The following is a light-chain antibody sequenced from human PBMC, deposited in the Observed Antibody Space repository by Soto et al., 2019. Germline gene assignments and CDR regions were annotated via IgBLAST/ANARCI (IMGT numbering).Light chain of an antibody. V-gene: IGLV2-14*01. CDR1: SSDVGAYDY. CDR3: NSYTRSTKDV. J-gene: IGLJ1*01. Sequence: QSVLTQPASVSGSPGQSITVSCTGTSSDVGAYDYVSWYQHHPDKAPKLIIYEVTNRPSGVSNRFSGSKSGNTASLTISGLQAEDEADYYCNSYTRSTKDVFGTGTKGTVL. CDR2: EVT.